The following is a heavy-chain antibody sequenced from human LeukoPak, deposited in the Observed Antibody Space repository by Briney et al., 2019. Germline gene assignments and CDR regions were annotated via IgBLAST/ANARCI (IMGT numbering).Heavy chain of an antibody. Sequence: SETLSLTCTVSGGSISSYYWSWIRQPPGKGLEWIGYIYYSGSTNYNPSLKSRVTISVDTSKNQSSLKLSSVTAADTAVYYCARARGPWFFFDYWGQGTLATVSS. CDR2: IYYSGST. D-gene: IGHD3/OR15-3a*01. J-gene: IGHJ4*02. CDR3: ARARGPWFFFDY. V-gene: IGHV4-59*01. CDR1: GGSISSYY.